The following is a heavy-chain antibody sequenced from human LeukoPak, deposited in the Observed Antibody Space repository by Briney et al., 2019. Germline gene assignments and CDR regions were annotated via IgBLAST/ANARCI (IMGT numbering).Heavy chain of an antibody. D-gene: IGHD5-12*01. CDR1: GGSFSGYY. V-gene: IGHV4-34*01. CDR3: ARDSWSGYT. CDR2: IYHSGST. J-gene: IGHJ5*02. Sequence: SETLSLTCAVYGGSFSGYYWSWIRQPPGKGLEWIGYIYHSGSTYYNPSLKSRVTISVDRSKNQFSLKLSSVTAADTAVYYCARDSWSGYTWGQGTLVTVSS.